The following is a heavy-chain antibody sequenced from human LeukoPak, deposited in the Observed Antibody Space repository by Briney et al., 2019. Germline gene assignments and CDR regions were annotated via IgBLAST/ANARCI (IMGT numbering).Heavy chain of an antibody. V-gene: IGHV1-69*13. CDR2: IIPIFGTA. D-gene: IGHD2-15*01. Sequence: ASVKVSCKASGGTFSSYAISWVRRAPGQGLEWMGGIIPIFGTANYAQKFQGRVTITADESTSTAYMELSSLRSEDTAVYYCARVTFHCSGGSCYAFDIWGQGTMVTVSS. CDR3: ARVTFHCSGGSCYAFDI. CDR1: GGTFSSYA. J-gene: IGHJ3*02.